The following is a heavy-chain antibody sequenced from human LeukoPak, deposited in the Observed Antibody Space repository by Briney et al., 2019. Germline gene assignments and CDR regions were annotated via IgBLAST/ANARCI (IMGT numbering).Heavy chain of an antibody. Sequence: ASVKVSCKVSGYTLTELSMHWVRQAPGKGLEWMGGFDPEDGETIYAQRFQGRVTMTEDTSTDTAYMELSSLRSEDTAVYYCATAFNYDSSGYYYDYWGQGTLVTVSS. CDR1: GYTLTELS. CDR2: FDPEDGET. D-gene: IGHD3-22*01. V-gene: IGHV1-24*01. CDR3: ATAFNYDSSGYYYDY. J-gene: IGHJ4*02.